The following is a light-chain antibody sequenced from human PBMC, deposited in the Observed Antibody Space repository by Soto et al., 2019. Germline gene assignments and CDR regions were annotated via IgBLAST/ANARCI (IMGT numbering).Light chain of an antibody. J-gene: IGKJ1*01. CDR1: QTISSW. CDR3: QQYNSYSRT. V-gene: IGKV1-5*03. Sequence: DLQMTQSPSTLSGSVGDRVTITCRASQTISSWLAWYQQKPGKAPKLLIYKASTLKSGVPSRFSGSGSGTEFTLTISSLQPDDFATYYCQQYNSYSRTFGQGTKVEIK. CDR2: KAS.